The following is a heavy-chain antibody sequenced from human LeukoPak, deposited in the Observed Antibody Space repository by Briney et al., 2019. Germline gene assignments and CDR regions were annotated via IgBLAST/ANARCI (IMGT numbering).Heavy chain of an antibody. CDR1: GYTFTSYD. Sequence: ASVKVSCKASGYTFTSYDVNWGRQATGQGLEWVGWMNPNSGNTGYAQKFQGRVTMPRNTSISTAYMELSSLRSEDTAVYYCARGRRLTGYYDFDYWGQGTLVTVSS. CDR2: MNPNSGNT. D-gene: IGHD3-9*01. J-gene: IGHJ4*02. V-gene: IGHV1-8*01. CDR3: ARGRRLTGYYDFDY.